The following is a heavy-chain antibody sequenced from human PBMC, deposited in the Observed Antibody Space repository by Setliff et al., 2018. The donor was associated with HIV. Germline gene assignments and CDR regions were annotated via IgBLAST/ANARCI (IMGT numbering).Heavy chain of an antibody. D-gene: IGHD6-19*01. CDR3: ARRLFGAVAGTYGMDV. CDR1: GGSVSDSNVY. CDR2: IYYDGSA. Sequence: SETLSLTCSVSGGSVSDSNVYWNWIRQSPGKGLEWIGNIYYDGSAYYNPSLKSRVTISVDTSKNQFSLKLSSVTAADTAVYYCARRLFGAVAGTYGMDVWGQGTTVTVSS. J-gene: IGHJ6*02. V-gene: IGHV4-39*01.